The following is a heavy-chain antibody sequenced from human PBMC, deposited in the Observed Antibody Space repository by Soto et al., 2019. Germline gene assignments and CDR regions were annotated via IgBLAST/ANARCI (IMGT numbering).Heavy chain of an antibody. V-gene: IGHV1-46*01. CDR3: ARDQGMATISNNFDY. CDR1: GYTFTSYY. CDR2: INPSGGST. J-gene: IGHJ4*02. D-gene: IGHD5-12*01. Sequence: GASVKVSCKASGYTFTSYYMHWVRQAPGQGLEWMGIINPSGGSTSYAQKFQGRATMTRDTSTSTVYMELSSLRSEDTAVYYCARDQGMATISNNFDYWGQGTLVTVSS.